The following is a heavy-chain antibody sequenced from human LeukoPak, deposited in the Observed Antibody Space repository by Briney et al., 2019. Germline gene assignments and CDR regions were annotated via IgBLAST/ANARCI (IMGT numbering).Heavy chain of an antibody. J-gene: IGHJ4*02. CDR2: INLDGSEK. D-gene: IGHD6-19*01. CDR1: GFTFSSYG. V-gene: IGHV3-7*05. Sequence: PGRSLRLSCAASGFTFSSYGMHWVRQAPGKGLEWVANINLDGSEKYYVDSVKGRFTISRDNAKNSLSLQMNSLRAEDTAVYYCARALSSGLDYWGQGTLVSVSS. CDR3: ARALSSGLDY.